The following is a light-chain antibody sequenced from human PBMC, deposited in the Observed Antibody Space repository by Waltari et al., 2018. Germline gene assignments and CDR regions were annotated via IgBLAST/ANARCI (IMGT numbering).Light chain of an antibody. J-gene: IGLJ2*01. V-gene: IGLV2-23*02. CDR1: RSAVGSYNL. CDR2: EVN. CDR3: CSYAGRGGVL. Sequence: QSALTQPASVSGSPGQSITISCTGTRSAVGSYNLVSWYQQHPGQAPKLMIYEVNKRPSGLSNRFSGSKSGNSASLTISGLQAEDEADYYCCSYAGRGGVLFGGGTKLTVL.